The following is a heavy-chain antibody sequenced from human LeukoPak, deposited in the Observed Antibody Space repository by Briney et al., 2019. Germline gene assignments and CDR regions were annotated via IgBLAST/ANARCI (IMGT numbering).Heavy chain of an antibody. D-gene: IGHD5-24*01. CDR3: ARGNVEMATILFGCLDP. J-gene: IGHJ5*02. CDR2: INPSGGST. V-gene: IGHV1-46*01. CDR1: GYTFTGYY. Sequence: ASVKVSCKASGYTFTGYYMHWVRQAPGQGLEWMGVINPSGGSTTYAQKFQGRVTMTRDMSTSTVYMELSSLRSEDTAVYYCARGNVEMATILFGCLDPWGQGTLVTVSS.